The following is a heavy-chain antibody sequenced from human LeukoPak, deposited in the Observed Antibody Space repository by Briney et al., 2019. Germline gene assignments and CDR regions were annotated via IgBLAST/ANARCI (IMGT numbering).Heavy chain of an antibody. V-gene: IGHV3-23*01. Sequence: PGGSLRLSCTASGFSFSNFAMSWVRQAPGKGLEWASVISGSGGTTHYADSVKGRFTISRDNSKNTLYLQMSSLRAEDTAVYHCAREVGGLDYWGQGTLVTVSS. D-gene: IGHD1-26*01. CDR1: GFSFSNFA. J-gene: IGHJ4*02. CDR2: ISGSGGTT. CDR3: AREVGGLDY.